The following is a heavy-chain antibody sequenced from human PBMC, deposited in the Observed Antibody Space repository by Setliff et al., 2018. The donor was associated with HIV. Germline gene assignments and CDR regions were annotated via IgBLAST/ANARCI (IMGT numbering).Heavy chain of an antibody. Sequence: GGSLRLSCAASGFSFSNYAMTWVRQAPGKGLECVAVISGSGGDTYYADSVKGRFTISRDNSKNTLYLQMNSLRAEDTAVYYCAREAVWSDAFDIWGQGTMVTVSS. V-gene: IGHV3-23*01. CDR2: ISGSGGDT. D-gene: IGHD1-1*01. CDR3: AREAVWSDAFDI. CDR1: GFSFSNYA. J-gene: IGHJ3*02.